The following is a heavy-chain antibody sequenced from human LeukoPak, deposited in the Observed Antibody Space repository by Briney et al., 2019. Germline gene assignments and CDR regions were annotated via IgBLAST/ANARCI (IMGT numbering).Heavy chain of an antibody. Sequence: GGSLRLSCSASGMRFSSYEMYWVRQAPGKGLEWVSDISSSGNSRNYAGSVKGRFTISRDNAKKTLHLQMNSLRGDDTAIYYCASAMMGFDSSGYYTAAYFEHWGQGTRVTVPS. J-gene: IGHJ4*02. CDR3: ASAMMGFDSSGYYTAAYFEH. CDR2: ISSSGNSR. V-gene: IGHV3-48*03. D-gene: IGHD3-22*01. CDR1: GMRFSSYE.